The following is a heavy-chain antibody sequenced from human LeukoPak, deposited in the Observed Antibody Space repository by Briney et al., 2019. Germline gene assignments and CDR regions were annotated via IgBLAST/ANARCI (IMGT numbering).Heavy chain of an antibody. CDR2: IYYSGRT. CDR3: ARSGTYYNNWFDP. V-gene: IGHV4-39*07. D-gene: IGHD3-10*01. CDR1: GGSISSSGYC. J-gene: IGHJ5*02. Sequence: SETLSLTCTVSGGSISSSGYCWAWIRQPPGEGLEWIGSIYYSGRTYYNPSLNSRVTISVDTSKNQFSLKLSSVTAADTAVYYCARSGTYYNNWFDPWGQGTLVTVSS.